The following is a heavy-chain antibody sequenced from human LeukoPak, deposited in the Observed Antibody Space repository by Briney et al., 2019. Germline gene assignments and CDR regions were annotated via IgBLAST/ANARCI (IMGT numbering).Heavy chain of an antibody. CDR1: GGSISSYY. J-gene: IGHJ3*02. Sequence: PSETLSLTCTVSGGSISSYYWSWIRQPPGKGLEWIGYIYYSGSTNYNPSLKSRVTISVDTSKNQFSLKLSSVTAAYTAVYYCARDIPGIAAAGSYAFDIWGQGTMVTVSS. CDR2: IYYSGST. D-gene: IGHD6-13*01. CDR3: ARDIPGIAAAGSYAFDI. V-gene: IGHV4-59*12.